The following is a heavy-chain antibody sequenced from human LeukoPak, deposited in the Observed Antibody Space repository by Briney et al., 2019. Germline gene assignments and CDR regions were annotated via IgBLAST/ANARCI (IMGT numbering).Heavy chain of an antibody. Sequence: GGSLRLSCAASGFTFSSYAMHWVRQAPGKGLEWVAVISYDGSNKYYADSVKGRFTISRDNSKNTLYPQMNSLRAEDTAVYYCARDGRIAVAGTGYYYYGMDVWGQGTTVTVSS. CDR1: GFTFSSYA. CDR2: ISYDGSNK. J-gene: IGHJ6*02. D-gene: IGHD6-19*01. V-gene: IGHV3-30-3*01. CDR3: ARDGRIAVAGTGYYYYGMDV.